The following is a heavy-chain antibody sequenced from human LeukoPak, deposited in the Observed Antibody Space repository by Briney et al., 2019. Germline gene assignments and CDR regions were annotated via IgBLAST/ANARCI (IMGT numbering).Heavy chain of an antibody. CDR2: LYSGGNT. J-gene: IGHJ4*02. V-gene: IGHV3-66*01. Sequence: GGSLRLSCAASGFTVRTNYMSWVRQAPGKGLEWVSVLYSGGNTYYAGSVKGRFTISRDDSKNTLYLQMSSLRVADTAVYYCARVGSGDIYGYGDYWGQGTLVTVSS. CDR3: ARVGSGDIYGYGDY. CDR1: GFTVRTNY. D-gene: IGHD5-18*01.